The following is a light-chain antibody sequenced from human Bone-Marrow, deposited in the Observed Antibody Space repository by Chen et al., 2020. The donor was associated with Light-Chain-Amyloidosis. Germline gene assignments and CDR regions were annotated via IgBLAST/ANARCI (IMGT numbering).Light chain of an antibody. CDR3: QQWGDWPLT. V-gene: IGKV3-15*01. CDR1: QDVGSD. Sequence: EIVMTQSPAILSVSPGERTTLSCSASQDVGSDLGWYQQKPGQPPRLLMYRYTRATDVPARFSGSGSGTDFTLTISSLQSEDFAVYYCQQWGDWPLTFGGGTKVEIK. CDR2: RY. J-gene: IGKJ4*01.